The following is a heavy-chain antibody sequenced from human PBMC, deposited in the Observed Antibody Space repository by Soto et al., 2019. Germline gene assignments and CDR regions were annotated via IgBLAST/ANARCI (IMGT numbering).Heavy chain of an antibody. CDR1: GGSISSSSYY. J-gene: IGHJ4*02. CDR2: IYYSGST. D-gene: IGHD3-22*01. CDR3: AGDYDSSGYFFGPTDY. V-gene: IGHV4-39*01. Sequence: PSETLSLTCTVSGGSISSSSYYWGWIRQPPGKGLEWIGSIYYSGSTYYNPSLKSRVTISVDTSKNQFSLKLSSVTAADTAVYYCAGDYDSSGYFFGPTDYWGQGTLVTVSS.